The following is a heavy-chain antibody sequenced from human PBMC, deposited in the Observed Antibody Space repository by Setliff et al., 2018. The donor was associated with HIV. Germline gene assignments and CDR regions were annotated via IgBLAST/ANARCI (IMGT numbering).Heavy chain of an antibody. Sequence: VQVSCKASGGIGTYAISWVRQAPGQGLEWMGGSIPNYSVETQKFRDRVSIYVDQSRRTAYMELRNLRFDDTALYFCARGGRWWGPNNPSPHFYHMDLWGSGTSVTVSS. CDR1: GGIGTYA. D-gene: IGHD2-15*01. V-gene: IGHV1-69*17. CDR2: SIPNYSVE. J-gene: IGHJ6*04. CDR3: ARGGRWWGPNNPSPHFYHMDL.